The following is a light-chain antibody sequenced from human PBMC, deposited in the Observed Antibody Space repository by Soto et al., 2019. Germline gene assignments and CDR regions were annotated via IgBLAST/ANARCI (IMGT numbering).Light chain of an antibody. J-gene: IGKJ1*01. Sequence: EKVMTQSPATLSVSPGERATLSCRASQSVSSNLAWYQQKPGQTPRLLIYGASTRATGIPDRFSGSGSWTEFTLTISSLQSEDFAVYYCQQYNNWPRTFGQGTKVDIK. V-gene: IGKV3-15*01. CDR3: QQYNNWPRT. CDR2: GAS. CDR1: QSVSSN.